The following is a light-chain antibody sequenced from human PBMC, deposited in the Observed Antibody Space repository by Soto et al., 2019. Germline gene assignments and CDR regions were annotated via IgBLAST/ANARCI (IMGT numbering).Light chain of an antibody. V-gene: IGKV3-20*01. Sequence: EIVLTQSPGTLSLSPGERATLSCRASQSVSSSYLAWYQQKPGQAPRLLIYGASSRATGIPDRFSGSGSGTDFALTLSGREPEDFAVYDCQQYGNSHWRSDTFGQGPKLEIK. CDR1: QSVSSSY. CDR3: QQYGNSHWRSDT. J-gene: IGKJ2*01. CDR2: GAS.